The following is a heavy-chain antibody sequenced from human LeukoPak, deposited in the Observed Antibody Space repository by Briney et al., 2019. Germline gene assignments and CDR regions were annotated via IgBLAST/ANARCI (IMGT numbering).Heavy chain of an antibody. Sequence: GGSLRLSCASSGFTFSSYWMHWVRQAPGKGLVWVSRINSDGSSTSYADSVKGRFTISRDNAKNTLYLQMNSLRAEDTAVYYCARELRIAVAGWFDPWGQGTLVTVSS. CDR1: GFTFSSYW. CDR3: ARELRIAVAGWFDP. J-gene: IGHJ5*02. V-gene: IGHV3-74*01. D-gene: IGHD6-19*01. CDR2: INSDGSST.